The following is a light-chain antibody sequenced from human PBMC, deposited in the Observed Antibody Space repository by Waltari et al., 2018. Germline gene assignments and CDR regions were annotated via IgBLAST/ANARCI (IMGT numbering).Light chain of an antibody. CDR3: SSYTTSSTRV. V-gene: IGLV2-14*01. CDR2: EVS. CDR1: SRDVGGYNY. J-gene: IGLJ1*01. Sequence: QSALTQPASMSGSPGQSITIPCTGTSRDVGGYNYVSWYQKHPGKAPKVMIYEVSNRPSGVSNRFSGSKSGNTASLTISGLQAEDEADYYCSSYTTSSTRVFGTGTKVTVL.